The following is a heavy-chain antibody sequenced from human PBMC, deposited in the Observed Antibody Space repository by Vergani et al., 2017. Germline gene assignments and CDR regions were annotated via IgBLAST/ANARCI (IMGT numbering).Heavy chain of an antibody. CDR1: GYTFTSYY. CDR3: ARSIGAAGYLDY. V-gene: IGHV1-46*01. J-gene: IGHJ4*02. Sequence: QVHLVQSGAEVKKPGASVKVSCKASGYTFTSYYMHWVRQAPGQGLEWMGIINPSGGSTTSTQKFQGRVTMTRDTSTSTVYMELSSLRSEDTAVYYCARSIGAAGYLDYWGQGTLVTVSS. CDR2: INPSGGST. D-gene: IGHD6-13*01.